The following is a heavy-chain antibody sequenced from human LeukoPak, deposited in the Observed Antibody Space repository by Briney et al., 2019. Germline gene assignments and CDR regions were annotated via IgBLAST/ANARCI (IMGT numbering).Heavy chain of an antibody. V-gene: IGHV1-2*06. Sequence: ASVKVSCKASGYTLTAYYLHWVRQAPGQGLEWMGRINPNSGGTTYAQKFQGRVTMTRDTSIGTAYMELSSLRSDDTAVYYCARPYYESSGLYVDAFDIWGQGTIVTVSS. J-gene: IGHJ3*02. CDR2: INPNSGGT. CDR1: GYTLTAYY. CDR3: ARPYYESSGLYVDAFDI. D-gene: IGHD3-22*01.